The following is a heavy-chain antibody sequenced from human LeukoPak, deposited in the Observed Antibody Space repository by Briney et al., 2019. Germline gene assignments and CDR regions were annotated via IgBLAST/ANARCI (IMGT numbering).Heavy chain of an antibody. Sequence: GRSLRLSCAASGFTFSSYGMHWVRQAPGKGLEWVAVIWYDGSNKYYADSVKGRFTISRDNSKNTLYLQMNSLRAEDTAVYYCARDGAVADTADYWGQGTLVTVSS. CDR1: GFTFSSYG. CDR2: IWYDGSNK. V-gene: IGHV3-33*01. D-gene: IGHD6-19*01. CDR3: ARDGAVADTADY. J-gene: IGHJ4*02.